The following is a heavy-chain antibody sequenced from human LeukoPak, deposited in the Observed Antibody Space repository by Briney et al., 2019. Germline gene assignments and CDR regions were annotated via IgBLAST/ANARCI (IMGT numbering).Heavy chain of an antibody. V-gene: IGHV4-59*12. Sequence: SETLSLTCTVSGGSISSYYWSWIRQPPGKGLEWIGYIYYSGSTNYNPSLKSRVTISVDTSKNQFSLNLSSVTAADTAVYYCARFSPRALGNYFDYWGQGTLVTVSS. CDR3: ARFSPRALGNYFDY. CDR1: GGSISSYY. J-gene: IGHJ4*02. D-gene: IGHD3-16*01. CDR2: IYYSGST.